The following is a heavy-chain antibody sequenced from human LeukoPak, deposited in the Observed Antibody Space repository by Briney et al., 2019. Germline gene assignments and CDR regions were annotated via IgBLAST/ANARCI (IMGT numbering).Heavy chain of an antibody. CDR3: ARFLFEAFDI. CDR1: GGSISSYY. V-gene: IGHV4-59*01. J-gene: IGHJ3*02. Sequence: SETLSLTCTVSGGSISSYYWSWIRQPPGKGVEWIGYIYYSGSTNYNPSLKSRVTISVDTSKNQFSLKLSSVTAADTAVYYCARFLFEAFDIWGQGTMVTVSS. D-gene: IGHD2-21*01. CDR2: IYYSGST.